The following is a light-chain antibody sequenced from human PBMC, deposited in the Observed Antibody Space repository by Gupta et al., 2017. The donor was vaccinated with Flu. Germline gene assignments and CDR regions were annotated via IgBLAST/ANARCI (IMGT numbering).Light chain of an antibody. V-gene: IGKV1-39*01. CDR2: AAS. CDR1: QNIKNY. CDR3: QQTYTTPWR. J-gene: IGKJ1*01. Sequence: IQMTQYPSSLSESVGDRVTITCRASQNIKNYLNWYQQEPGKAPKLLIYAASNLQGGVPSRFSGSGFGTDFTLTISTLQPEDFATYYCQQTYTTPWRFGQGTKVEIK.